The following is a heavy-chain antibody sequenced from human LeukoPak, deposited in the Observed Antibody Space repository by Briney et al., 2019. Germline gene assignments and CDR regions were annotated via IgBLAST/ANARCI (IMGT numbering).Heavy chain of an antibody. V-gene: IGHV3-48*01. Sequence: GGSLRLSCAAPGFTFSSYSMNWVRQAPGKGLEWVSYISSSSSTIYYADSVKGRFTISRDNAKNSLYLQMNSLRAEDTAVYYCARDLYAVGATHSFDYWGQGTLVTVSS. J-gene: IGHJ4*02. CDR1: GFTFSSYS. CDR2: ISSSSSTI. D-gene: IGHD1-26*01. CDR3: ARDLYAVGATHSFDY.